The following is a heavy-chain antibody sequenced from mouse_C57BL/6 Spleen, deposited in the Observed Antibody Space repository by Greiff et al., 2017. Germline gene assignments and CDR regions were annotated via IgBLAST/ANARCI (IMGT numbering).Heavy chain of an antibody. CDR3: ARSSYYYGSSYGAMDY. CDR1: GFSLSTFGMG. D-gene: IGHD1-1*01. Sequence: QVTLKVSGPGILQPSQTLSLTCSFSGFSLSTFGMGVGWIRQPSGKGLEWLAHIWWDDDKYYNPALKRRLTISKDTSKNQVFLKIANVDTADTATYYCARSSYYYGSSYGAMDYWGQGTSVTVSS. V-gene: IGHV8-8*01. J-gene: IGHJ4*01. CDR2: IWWDDDK.